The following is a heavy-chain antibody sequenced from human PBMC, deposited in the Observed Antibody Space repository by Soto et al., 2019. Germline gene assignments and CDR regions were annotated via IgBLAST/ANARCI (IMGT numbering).Heavy chain of an antibody. J-gene: IGHJ4*02. Sequence: QMQLKESGPGLVKASETLSLTCAVSGASISSEQYWTWVRQPPGKGLEWIGDIHHSGSTNNNPSLRSRLIMSVDTSKNQFSLNLNSVTAADTAVYYGARSFGWYAIDQWGQGTLVTVSS. CDR1: GASISSEQY. V-gene: IGHV4-4*02. D-gene: IGHD6-19*01. CDR3: ARSFGWYAIDQ. CDR2: IHHSGST.